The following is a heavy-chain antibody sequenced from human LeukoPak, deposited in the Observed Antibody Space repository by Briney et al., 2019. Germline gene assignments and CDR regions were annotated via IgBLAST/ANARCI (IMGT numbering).Heavy chain of an antibody. D-gene: IGHD6-19*01. Sequence: GGSLRLSCAASGFTFSSYGMHWVRQAPGKGLEWVAVISYDGSNKYYADSVKGRFTISRDNSKNTLYLQMNSLRAEDTAVYYCANEGSSGWEYYFDYWGQGALVTVSS. CDR1: GFTFSSYG. V-gene: IGHV3-30*18. CDR2: ISYDGSNK. CDR3: ANEGSSGWEYYFDY. J-gene: IGHJ4*02.